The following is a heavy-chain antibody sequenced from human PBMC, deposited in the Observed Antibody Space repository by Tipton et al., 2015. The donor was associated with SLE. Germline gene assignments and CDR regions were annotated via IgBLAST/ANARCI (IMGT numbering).Heavy chain of an antibody. J-gene: IGHJ3*02. V-gene: IGHV3-30*18. CDR1: GFTFSSYG. CDR2: ISYDGSNK. Sequence: SLRLSCAASGFTFSSYGMHWVRQAPGKGLEWVAVISYDGSNKYYADSVKGRFTISRDNSKNTLYLQMNSLRAEDTAVYYCAKARGSWYNDAFDIWGQGTMVTVSS. CDR3: AKARGSWYNDAFDI. D-gene: IGHD1-14*01.